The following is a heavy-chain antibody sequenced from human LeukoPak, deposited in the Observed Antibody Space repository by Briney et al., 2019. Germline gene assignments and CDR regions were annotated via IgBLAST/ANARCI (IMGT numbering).Heavy chain of an antibody. CDR3: ARDGHSRAFDI. CDR2: ISSSSSTI. CDR1: GFTFDSYS. V-gene: IGHV3-48*04. J-gene: IGHJ3*02. Sequence: GGSLRLSCAASGFTFDSYSMNWVRQAPGKGLEWVSYISSSSSTIYYADSVKGRFIISRDNAKNSLYLQMNSLRAEDTAVYYCARDGHSRAFDIWGQGTMVTVSS.